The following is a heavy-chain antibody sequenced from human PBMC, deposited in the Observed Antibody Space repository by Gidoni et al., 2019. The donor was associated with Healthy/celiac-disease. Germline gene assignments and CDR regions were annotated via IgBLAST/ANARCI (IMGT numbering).Heavy chain of an antibody. V-gene: IGHV1-3*01. CDR1: GYTFTSYA. CDR2: INAGNGNT. J-gene: IGHJ4*02. Sequence: QVQLVQSGAEVKKPGASVKVSCKASGYTFTSYAMHWVRQAPGQRLEWMGWINAGNGNTKYSQKFQGRVTITRDTSASTAYMELSSLRSEDTAVYYCARVEDNPVTWGSFDYWGQGTLVTVSS. D-gene: IGHD4-17*01. CDR3: ARVEDNPVTWGSFDY.